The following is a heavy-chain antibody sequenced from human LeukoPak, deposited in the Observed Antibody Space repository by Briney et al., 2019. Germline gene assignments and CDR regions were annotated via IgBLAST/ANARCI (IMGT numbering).Heavy chain of an antibody. J-gene: IGHJ4*02. CDR3: ARVKGVVTAILDY. V-gene: IGHV4-38-2*02. CDR2: IYHSGST. Sequence: PSETLSLTCIVSDYSISRGYYWGWIRQPPGKGLEWIGNIYHSGSTNYNPSLKSRVTFSVDTSKNQFSLKLISVTAADTAVYYCARVKGVVTAILDYWGQGTLVTVSS. D-gene: IGHD2-21*02. CDR1: DYSISRGYY.